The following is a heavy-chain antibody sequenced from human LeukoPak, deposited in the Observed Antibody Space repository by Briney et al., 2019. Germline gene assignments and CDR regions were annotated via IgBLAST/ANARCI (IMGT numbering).Heavy chain of an antibody. V-gene: IGHV3-48*03. CDR2: ITSSGNTI. D-gene: IGHD4-17*01. J-gene: IGHJ4*02. CDR3: ARLTTMTTTGGPFDY. Sequence: GGSLRLSCAASGFTFSSYEMNCVRQAPGKGLEWVSYITSSGNTIYYADSVKGRFTISRDNAKNSLYLQMNSLRAEDTAVYYCARLTTMTTTGGPFDYWGQGTLVTVSS. CDR1: GFTFSSYE.